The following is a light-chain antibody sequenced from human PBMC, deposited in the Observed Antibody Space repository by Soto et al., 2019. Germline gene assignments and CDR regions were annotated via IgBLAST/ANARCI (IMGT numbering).Light chain of an antibody. V-gene: IGKV3-20*01. CDR2: RTS. J-gene: IGKJ5*01. Sequence: EIVLTQSPGPLSLSPGERATLSCRASQSVSSTYLAWYQQKPGQAPRLLIYRTSTRATGIPDRFSGSGYGTDFTLTISRLEPEDFAVYYCQQFGSSVTFGQGTRLEIK. CDR1: QSVSSTY. CDR3: QQFGSSVT.